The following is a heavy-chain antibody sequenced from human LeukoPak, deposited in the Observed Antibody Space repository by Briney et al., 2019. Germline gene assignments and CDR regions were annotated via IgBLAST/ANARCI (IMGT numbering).Heavy chain of an antibody. CDR2: INSDGSIT. Sequence: PGGSLRLSCAASGFTFSNYWMHWVRQAPGKGLVWVSRINSDGSITSYADSVKGRFTISRDNAQNSLYLQMNSLRAEDTAVYYCARGIYCSGGSCYSYYFDYWGQGTLVTVSS. J-gene: IGHJ4*02. CDR1: GFTFSNYW. CDR3: ARGIYCSGGSCYSYYFDY. D-gene: IGHD2-15*01. V-gene: IGHV3-74*01.